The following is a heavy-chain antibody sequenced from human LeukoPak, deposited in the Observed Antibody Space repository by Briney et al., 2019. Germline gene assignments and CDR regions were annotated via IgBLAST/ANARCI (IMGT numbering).Heavy chain of an antibody. CDR1: GGSISSYY. D-gene: IGHD5-24*01. CDR2: IYYSGST. V-gene: IGHV4-59*08. Sequence: SETLSLTCTVSGGSISSYYWSWIRQPPGKGLEWIGHIYYSGSTNYNPSLKSRVTISVDTSKNQFSLKLSSVTAADTAVYYCARQSKWLQFDYWGQGTLVTVSS. CDR3: ARQSKWLQFDY. J-gene: IGHJ4*02.